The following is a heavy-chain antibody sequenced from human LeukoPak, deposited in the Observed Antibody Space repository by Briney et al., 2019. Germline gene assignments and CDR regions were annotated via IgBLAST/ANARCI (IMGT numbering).Heavy chain of an antibody. CDR2: ISSSSSYI. CDR3: ARSSLEWLHEENWFDP. CDR1: GFTFSSYS. D-gene: IGHD3-3*01. J-gene: IGHJ5*02. V-gene: IGHV3-21*01. Sequence: GGSLRLSCAASGFTFSSYSMNWVRQAPGKGLEWVSSISSSSSYIYYADSVKGRFTISRDNAKNSLYLQMNSLRAEDTAVYYCARSSLEWLHEENWFDPWGQGTLVTVSS.